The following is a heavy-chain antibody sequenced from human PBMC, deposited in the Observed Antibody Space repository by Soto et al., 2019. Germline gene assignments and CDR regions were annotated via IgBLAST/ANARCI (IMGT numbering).Heavy chain of an antibody. CDR3: AREVDTMVRGVRGWFDP. CDR1: GFTFSSYE. J-gene: IGHJ5*02. Sequence: EVQLVESGGGLVQPGGSLRLSCAASGFTFSSYEMNWVRQAPGKGLEWVSYISSSGSTIYYADSVKGRFTISRDNAKNSLYLQMNSLRAEDTAVYYCAREVDTMVRGVRGWFDPWGQGTLVTVSS. D-gene: IGHD3-10*01. V-gene: IGHV3-48*03. CDR2: ISSSGSTI.